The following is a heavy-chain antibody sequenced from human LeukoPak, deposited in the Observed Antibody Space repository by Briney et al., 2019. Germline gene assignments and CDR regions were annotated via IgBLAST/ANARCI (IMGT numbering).Heavy chain of an antibody. D-gene: IGHD3-9*01. CDR1: GYTFTSYG. CDR3: ARGGILRYFDWLRSYFDY. Sequence: ASAKVSCKASGYTFTSYGISWVRQAPGQGLEWMGWISAYNGNTNYAQKLQGRVTMTTDTSTSTAYMELRSLRSDDTAVYYCARGGILRYFDWLRSYFDYWGQGTLVTVSS. CDR2: ISAYNGNT. V-gene: IGHV1-18*01. J-gene: IGHJ4*02.